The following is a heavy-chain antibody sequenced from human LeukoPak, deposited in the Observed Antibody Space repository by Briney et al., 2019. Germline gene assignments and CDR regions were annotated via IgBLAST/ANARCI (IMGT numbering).Heavy chain of an antibody. J-gene: IGHJ4*02. D-gene: IGHD2-21*01. V-gene: IGHV1-69*05. CDR1: GGTFSSYA. Sequence: ASVKVSCKASGGTFSSYAISWGRQAPGQGLEWMGRIIPIFGTANYAQKFQGRVTITTDESTSTAYMELSSLRSEDTAVYYCASGGGGYLFRLVGSPSFDYWGQGTLVTVSS. CDR2: IIPIFGTA. CDR3: ASGGGGYLFRLVGSPSFDY.